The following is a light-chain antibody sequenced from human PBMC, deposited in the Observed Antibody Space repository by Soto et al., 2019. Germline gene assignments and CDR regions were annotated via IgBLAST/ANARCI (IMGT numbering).Light chain of an antibody. CDR3: SSYSTTTSPHVL. Sequence: QSVLAQPASVSGSPGQSIPISCTGTRSDIGRYNYVSWYQQHPGEAPKLLIYEVTYRPSGVSARFSGSKSGSTASLTISGLQAEDEADYYCSSYSTTTSPHVLFGGGTKLTVL. J-gene: IGLJ2*01. V-gene: IGLV2-14*01. CDR2: EVT. CDR1: RSDIGRYNY.